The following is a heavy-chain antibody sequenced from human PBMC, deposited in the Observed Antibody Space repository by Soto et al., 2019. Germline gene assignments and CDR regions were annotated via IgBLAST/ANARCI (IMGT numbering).Heavy chain of an antibody. V-gene: IGHV4-30-4*01. CDR1: GGSISSGDYY. CDR3: ARLIAAAGTPYFDY. CDR2: IYYSGST. D-gene: IGHD6-13*01. Sequence: SETLSLTCTVSGGSISSGDYYWSWIRQPPGKGLEWIGYIYYSGSTYYNPSLKSRVTISVDTSKNQFSLKLSSVTAADTAVYYCARLIAAAGTPYFDYWGQGTLVTVSS. J-gene: IGHJ4*02.